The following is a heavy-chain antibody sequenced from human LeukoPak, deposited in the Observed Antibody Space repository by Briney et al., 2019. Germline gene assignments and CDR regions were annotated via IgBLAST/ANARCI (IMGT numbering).Heavy chain of an antibody. V-gene: IGHV3-21*01. J-gene: IGHJ5*02. Sequence: GGSLRLSCAASGFTLSPYGMNWVRQAPGKGLEWVSAISSSSTYIYYADSVKGRFNVSRDNSKSTLFLQMNSLRVEDTAVYYCARGGIAVAGDDLWGQGTLVTVSA. CDR2: ISSSSTYI. CDR3: ARGGIAVAGDDL. CDR1: GFTLSPYG. D-gene: IGHD6-19*01.